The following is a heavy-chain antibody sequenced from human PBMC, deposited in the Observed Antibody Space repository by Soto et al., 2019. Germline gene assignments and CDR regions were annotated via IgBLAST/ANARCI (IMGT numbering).Heavy chain of an antibody. CDR3: ARDEPPYYGSAPDV. V-gene: IGHV3-7*03. CDR1: GFTLSIYW. CDR2: IKQDGSEK. Sequence: EVQLVESGGGLVQPGGSLRLSCAASGFTLSIYWMRWVRQAPGKGLEWVANIKQDGSEKYYVDSVKGRFTISRDNAKNSLYLQMNSLRAEDTAVYYCARDEPPYYGSAPDVWGQGTTVTVSS. J-gene: IGHJ6*02. D-gene: IGHD3-10*01.